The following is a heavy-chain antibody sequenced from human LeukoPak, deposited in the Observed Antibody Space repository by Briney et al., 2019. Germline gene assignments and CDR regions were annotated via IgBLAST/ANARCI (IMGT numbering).Heavy chain of an antibody. CDR3: AREGGSYLYDY. V-gene: IGHV3-74*01. CDR1: GFTFSSYW. D-gene: IGHD1-26*01. J-gene: IGHJ4*02. CDR2: INSDGSST. Sequence: GGSLRLSCAAPGFTFSSYWMHWVRQAPGKGLVWVSRINSDGSSTSYADSVKGRFTISRDNAKNTLYLQMNSLRAEDTAVYYCAREGGSYLYDYWGQGTLVTVSS.